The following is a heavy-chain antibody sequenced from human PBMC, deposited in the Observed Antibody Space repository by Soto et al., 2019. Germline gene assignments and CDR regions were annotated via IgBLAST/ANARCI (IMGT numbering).Heavy chain of an antibody. J-gene: IGHJ4*02. CDR2: ISASGVST. D-gene: IGHD2-2*01. CDR1: VFTFSSYP. CDR3: AKRGSPRWGYCSTAFCYYFDY. Sequence: GGPLRLSCAASVFTFSSYPMTWVRQAPGKGLEWVSGISASGVSTYYADSVKGRFTISRDNSKNTLYLQMNSLRAKDTAVYFCAKRGSPRWGYCSTAFCYYFDYWGQGTLVTVSS. V-gene: IGHV3-23*01.